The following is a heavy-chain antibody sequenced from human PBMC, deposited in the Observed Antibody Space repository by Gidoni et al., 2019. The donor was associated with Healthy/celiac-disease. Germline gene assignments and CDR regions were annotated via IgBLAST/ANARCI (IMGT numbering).Heavy chain of an antibody. D-gene: IGHD6-13*01. J-gene: IGHJ6*02. V-gene: IGHV4-31*11. CDR2: IYYSGSS. CDR1: GASISSVGYY. Sequence: QVQLQESGAGLVKPSQPLSLTCAVSGASISSVGYYWSWIRQPPGKGLEWIGYIYYSGSSYYNPSLKSRVTISVDTSKNQFSLKLSSVTAADTAVYYCARYRVSGYGMDVWGQGTTVTVSS. CDR3: ARYRVSGYGMDV.